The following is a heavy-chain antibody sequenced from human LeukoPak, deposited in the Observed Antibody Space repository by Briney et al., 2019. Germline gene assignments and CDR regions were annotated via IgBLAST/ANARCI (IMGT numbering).Heavy chain of an antibody. CDR1: GFTFSSYS. CDR3: AREGSSGWYGMFDY. Sequence: KTGGSLRLSCAASGFTFSSYSMNWVRQAPGKGLEWVSSISSSSSYIYYADSVKGRFTISRDNAKNSLYLQMNCLRAEDTAVYYCAREGSSGWYGMFDYWGQGTLVTVSS. D-gene: IGHD6-19*01. V-gene: IGHV3-21*01. J-gene: IGHJ4*02. CDR2: ISSSSSYI.